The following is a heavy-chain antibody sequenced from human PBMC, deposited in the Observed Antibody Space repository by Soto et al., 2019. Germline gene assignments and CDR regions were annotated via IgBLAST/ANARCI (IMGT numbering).Heavy chain of an antibody. V-gene: IGHV1-69*12. CDR3: ARRGYGSGSSGYYFDY. D-gene: IGHD3-10*01. CDR1: GGTFSSYA. J-gene: IGHJ4*02. Sequence: QVQLVQSGAEVKKPGSSVKVSCKASGGTFSSYAISWVRQAPGQGLEWMGGIIPIFGTANYAQKFQGRVTITADASTSTAYLELSSLRAEDKAVYYCARRGYGSGSSGYYFDYWGQGTLVTVSS. CDR2: IIPIFGTA.